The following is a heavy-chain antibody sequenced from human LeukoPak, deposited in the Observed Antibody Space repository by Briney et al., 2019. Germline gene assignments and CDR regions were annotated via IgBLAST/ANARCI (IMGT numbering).Heavy chain of an antibody. V-gene: IGHV4-59*08. CDR2: IYYSGST. Sequence: PSETLSLTCTVSGGSISSYYWSWIRQPPGKGLEWIGYIYYSGSTNYNPYLKSRVTISVDTSKNQFSLKLSSVTAADTAVYYCARHVWHFVRAGANYFDYWGQGTLVTVSS. J-gene: IGHJ4*02. CDR1: GGSISSYY. D-gene: IGHD3-10*02. CDR3: ARHVWHFVRAGANYFDY.